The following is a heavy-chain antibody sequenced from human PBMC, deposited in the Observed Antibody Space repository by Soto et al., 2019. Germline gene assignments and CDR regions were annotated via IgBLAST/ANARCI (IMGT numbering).Heavy chain of an antibody. D-gene: IGHD6-6*01. CDR2: INQDGSEK. V-gene: IGHV3-7*03. CDR3: ERAGLRARDAFDI. J-gene: IGHJ3*02. CDR1: GFTFSLYC. Sequence: XGSLRLSCAASGFTFSLYCMSWVRQAPGKGLEWVANINQDGSEKNYVGSIKGRFTISRDNAKNSLYLQMDSLRVEDTAVYYCERAGLRARDAFDIWGQGTMVTVSS.